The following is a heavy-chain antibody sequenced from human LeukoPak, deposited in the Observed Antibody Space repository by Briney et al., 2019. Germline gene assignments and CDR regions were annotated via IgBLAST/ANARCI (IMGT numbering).Heavy chain of an antibody. CDR2: ISAYNANT. J-gene: IGHJ5*02. CDR3: ARARLAVPGTMWLDP. CDR1: DYNFASYN. V-gene: IGHV1-18*01. Sequence: ASVKVSCKPSDYNFASYNFGWVRQAPGQGLEWVGWISAYNANTNYAQKFQDRVTLTTDRSTSTAFMELRGLTSDDTAVYYCARARLAVPGTMWLDPWGQGNLVIVSS. D-gene: IGHD6-19*01.